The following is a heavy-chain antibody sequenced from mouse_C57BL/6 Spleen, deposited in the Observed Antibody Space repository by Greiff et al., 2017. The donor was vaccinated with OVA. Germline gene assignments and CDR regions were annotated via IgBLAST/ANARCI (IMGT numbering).Heavy chain of an antibody. D-gene: IGHD1-1*01. CDR2: IYPGDGDT. CDR1: GYAFSSYW. Sequence: LQQSGASVKISCKASGYAFSSYWMNWVKQRPGKGLEWLGQIYPGDGDTNYNGKFKGKATLTADKSSSTAYMQLSSLTSEDSAVYFCARSGYYGSSPWGQGTLVTVSA. V-gene: IGHV1-80*01. J-gene: IGHJ3*01. CDR3: ARSGYYGSSP.